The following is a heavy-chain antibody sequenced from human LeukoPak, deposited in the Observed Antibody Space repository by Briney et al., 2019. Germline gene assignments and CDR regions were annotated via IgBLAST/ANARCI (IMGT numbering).Heavy chain of an antibody. J-gene: IGHJ4*02. D-gene: IGHD5-18*01. CDR3: ARDEGHVDTAMAYDY. CDR2: ISGSGGST. V-gene: IGHV3-23*01. CDR1: GFTFSSYA. Sequence: GGSLRLSCAASGFTFSSYAMSWVRQAPGKGLEWVSAISGSGGSTYYADSVKGRFTISRDNSKNTLYLQMNSLRAEDTAVYYCARDEGHVDTAMAYDYWGQGTLVTVSS.